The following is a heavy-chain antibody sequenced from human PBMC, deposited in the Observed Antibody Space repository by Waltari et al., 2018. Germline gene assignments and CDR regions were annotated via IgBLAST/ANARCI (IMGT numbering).Heavy chain of an antibody. CDR2: INSDGRST. J-gene: IGHJ5*02. CDR1: GFTFSSYW. V-gene: IGHV3-74*01. D-gene: IGHD3-22*01. Sequence: EVQLVESGGGLVQPGGSLRLSCAASGFTFSSYWMHWVRQAPVKGLVWVSRINSDGRSTSYADSVKGRFTIARDNAKNTLYLQMNSLRAEDTAVYYCARDRYYDSSGYSPAAWFDPWGQGTLVTVSS. CDR3: ARDRYYDSSGYSPAAWFDP.